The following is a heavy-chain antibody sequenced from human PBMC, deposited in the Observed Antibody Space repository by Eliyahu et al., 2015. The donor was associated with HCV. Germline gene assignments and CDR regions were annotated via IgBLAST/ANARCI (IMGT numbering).Heavy chain of an antibody. CDR2: IKXKTDGGTT. J-gene: IGHJ4*02. CDR1: XXTXSXAW. D-gene: IGHD5-12*01. CDR3: TTDSFYSGYDWVY. Sequence: EVQLVESGGGLVKPGGSLRLSCAAXXXTXSXAWMXWVRQAPGKGLEWFGRIKXKTDGGTTDXAAPVKGRFTISRDDSKNTLYLQMNSLKTEDTAVYYCTTDSFYSGYDWVYWGQGTLVTVSS. V-gene: IGHV3-15*01.